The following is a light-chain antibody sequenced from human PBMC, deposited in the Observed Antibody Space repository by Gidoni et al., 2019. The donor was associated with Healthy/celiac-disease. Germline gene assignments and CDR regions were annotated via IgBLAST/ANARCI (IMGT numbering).Light chain of an antibody. V-gene: IGLV2-23*01. CDR2: EGS. J-gene: IGLJ3*02. CDR1: SSDVGSYNL. CDR3: CSYACSSTLV. Sequence: QSALTQPASVSGSPGPSSTISCTGTSSDVGSYNLVSCYQQHPGKAPKLMIYEGSKRPSGVSNRFSGSKSGNTASLTISGLQAEDEADYYCCSYACSSTLVFGGGTKLTVL.